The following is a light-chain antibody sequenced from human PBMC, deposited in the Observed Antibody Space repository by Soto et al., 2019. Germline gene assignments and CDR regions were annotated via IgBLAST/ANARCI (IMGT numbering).Light chain of an antibody. CDR3: QQYGSSPLFT. CDR1: QSVSSSY. CDR2: GAS. Sequence: EIVLTQSPGTLSLSPGERATLSCRASQSVSSSYLAWYQQKPGQAPRLLIYGASSRATGIPDRFSGSGSATDFSLIISRLEPEDFAVYYCQQYGSSPLFTFGPGTKVDIK. J-gene: IGKJ3*01. V-gene: IGKV3-20*01.